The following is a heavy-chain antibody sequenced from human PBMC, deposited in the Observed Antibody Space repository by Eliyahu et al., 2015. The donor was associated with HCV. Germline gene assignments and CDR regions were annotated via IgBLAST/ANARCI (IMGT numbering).Heavy chain of an antibody. CDR2: ISFDGSEK. D-gene: IGHD3-10*01. CDR1: GFTFSTYG. J-gene: IGHJ6*03. V-gene: IGHV3-30*18. Sequence: QVQLVESGGGVVQPGXSLXLSCXAXGFTFSTYGMYWVRQAPGKGLGGLALISFDGSEKYHAGSVKGRFTISRDNSQNTLYLQMDSLRPEDTAMYYCAKNTGWFGELSPMDVWGKGATVTVSS. CDR3: AKNTGWFGELSPMDV.